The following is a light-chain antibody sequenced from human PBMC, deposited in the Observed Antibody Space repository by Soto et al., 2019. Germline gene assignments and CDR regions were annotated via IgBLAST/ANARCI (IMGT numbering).Light chain of an antibody. CDR2: DVS. J-gene: IGLJ1*01. CDR3: SSYTSSGNYV. Sequence: QSVLTQPASGSGSPGQSSALSCTGTSSDVGAYCVSWYQQHPGKAPKLMIYDVSNRPSGVSNRFSGSKSGNTASLTISGLQAEDEADYYCSSYTSSGNYVFGTGSKVTVL. V-gene: IGLV2-14*01. CDR1: SSDVGAYC.